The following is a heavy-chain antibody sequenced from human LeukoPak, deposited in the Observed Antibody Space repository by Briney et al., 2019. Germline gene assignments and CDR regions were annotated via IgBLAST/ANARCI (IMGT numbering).Heavy chain of an antibody. Sequence: PGASVKVSCKASGGTFSSYAISWVRQAPGQGLEWMGRIIPILGIANYAQKFQGRVTITTDESTSTAYMELSSLRSEDTAVYYCARGSEVLLWFGFDYWGQGTLVTVSS. J-gene: IGHJ4*02. D-gene: IGHD3-10*01. CDR1: GGTFSSYA. CDR2: IIPILGIA. CDR3: ARGSEVLLWFGFDY. V-gene: IGHV1-69*04.